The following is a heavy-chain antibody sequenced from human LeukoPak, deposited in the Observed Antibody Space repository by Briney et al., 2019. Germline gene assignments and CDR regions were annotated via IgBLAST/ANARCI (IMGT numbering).Heavy chain of an antibody. CDR2: VYYSGNT. CDR3: ARSYSGGWIDY. CDR1: GGSISTYY. D-gene: IGHD5-12*01. J-gene: IGHJ4*02. Sequence: SETLSLTCTVSGGSISTYYWSWIRQPPGRGLEWIGYVYYSGNTNYNPSLKSRVTMSVDTSKNQFSLNLSSVTAADTAVYYCARSYSGGWIDYWGQGTLVTVSS. V-gene: IGHV4-59*01.